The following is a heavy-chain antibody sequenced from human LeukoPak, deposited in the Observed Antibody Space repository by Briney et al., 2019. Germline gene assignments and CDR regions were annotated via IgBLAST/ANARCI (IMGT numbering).Heavy chain of an antibody. Sequence: SETLSLTCIVSGYSISSGHYWGWIRQSPGKGLEWIGSIYHSGSTYYNPSLKSRVTMSVDTSKNQFSLKLSSVTAADTAVYYCARLLGVPAWGQGTLVTVSS. J-gene: IGHJ5*02. D-gene: IGHD3-10*01. CDR2: IYHSGST. CDR3: ARLLGVPA. CDR1: GYSISSGHY. V-gene: IGHV4-38-2*02.